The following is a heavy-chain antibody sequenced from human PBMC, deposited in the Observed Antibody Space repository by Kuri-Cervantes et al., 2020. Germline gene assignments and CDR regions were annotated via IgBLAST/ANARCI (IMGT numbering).Heavy chain of an antibody. CDR1: GASISSGFYY. D-gene: IGHD6-19*01. J-gene: IGHJ4*02. Sequence: SETLSLTCTVSGASISSGFYYWGWIRQPPGKGLEWIGSIYYNGNPYYNPSLKRRVTISVDKSKNQFSLKLSSVTAADTAVYYCARLGMAGYFDYWGQGTLVTVSS. CDR3: ARLGMAGYFDY. CDR2: IYYNGNP. V-gene: IGHV4-39*01.